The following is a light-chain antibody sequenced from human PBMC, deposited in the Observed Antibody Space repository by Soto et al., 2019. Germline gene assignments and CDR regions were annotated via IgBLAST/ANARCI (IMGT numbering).Light chain of an antibody. V-gene: IGLV2-23*01. CDR1: NNL. CDR3: CAYVGARSYV. J-gene: IGLJ1*01. Sequence: QSARCKPASVSGSPGQAITISCTGTNNLVSWYQQHPGKAPKVVVYEGTKRPSGVSNRFPGSNSGGTASLTISGLQAKDEASYFCCAYVGARSYVFGPGTKVTVL. CDR2: EGT.